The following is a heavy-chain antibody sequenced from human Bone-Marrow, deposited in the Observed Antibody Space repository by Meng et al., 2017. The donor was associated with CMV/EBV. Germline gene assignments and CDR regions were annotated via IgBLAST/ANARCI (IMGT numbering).Heavy chain of an antibody. D-gene: IGHD6-6*01. J-gene: IGHJ4*02. Sequence: ESLKISCTVSGGSISSTNYYWAWIRQSPGKGLEWIGSIFYSGSTYYNPSLKSRVTISVDTSKNQFSLKLTSVTAADTAVYYCATLSRGSSQIFDYWGQETLVTVSS. CDR1: GGSISSTNYY. CDR3: ATLSRGSSQIFDY. CDR2: IFYSGST. V-gene: IGHV4-39*01.